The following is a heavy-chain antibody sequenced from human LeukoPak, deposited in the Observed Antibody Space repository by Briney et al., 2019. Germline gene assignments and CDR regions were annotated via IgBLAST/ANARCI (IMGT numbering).Heavy chain of an antibody. Sequence: EPGGSLRLSCAASGFTFSSYEMSWIRQAPGKGLEWVANIKQNGSTKHYVDSVKGRFTISRDNAKNSLYLQMNSLRAEDTAVYYCGSWGRGCLQRYWGQGTLVTVSS. D-gene: IGHD3-16*01. V-gene: IGHV3-7*01. CDR2: IKQNGSTK. J-gene: IGHJ4*02. CDR1: GFTFSSYE. CDR3: GSWGRGCLQRY.